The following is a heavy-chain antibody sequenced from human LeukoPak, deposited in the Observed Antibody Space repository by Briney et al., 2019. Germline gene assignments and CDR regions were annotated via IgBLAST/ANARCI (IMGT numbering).Heavy chain of an antibody. CDR2: MSPNSGHT. J-gene: IGHJ4*02. CDR1: GYTFTTND. V-gene: IGHV1-8*01. Sequence: ASVKVSCKASGYTFTTNDINWVRQAAGQGLEWMGWMSPNSGHTDYAPKFQGRITMTRNTSINTAYMELSSLTSEDTAVYLCAREVSGDFALDSWGQGTLVTVSS. CDR3: AREVSGDFALDS.